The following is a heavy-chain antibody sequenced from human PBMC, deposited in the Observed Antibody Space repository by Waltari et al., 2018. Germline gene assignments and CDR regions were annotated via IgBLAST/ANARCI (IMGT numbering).Heavy chain of an antibody. V-gene: IGHV4-38-2*01. D-gene: IGHD1-26*01. CDR1: GYSISSGYY. CDR3: ARHEGRGSGSDAFDI. CDR2: IYHSGST. J-gene: IGHJ3*02. Sequence: QVQLQESGPGLVKPSETLSLTCAVSGYSISSGYYWGWIRPPPGKGLEWIGSIYHSGSTYYNPSLKSRVTISVDTSKNQFSLKLSSVTAADTAVYYCARHEGRGSGSDAFDIWGQGTMVTVSS.